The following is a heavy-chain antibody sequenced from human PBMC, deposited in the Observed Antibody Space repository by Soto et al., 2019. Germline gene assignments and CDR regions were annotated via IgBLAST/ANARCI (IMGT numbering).Heavy chain of an antibody. Sequence: EVQLLESGGGLVQPGGSLRLSCAASGFTFSSYAMSWVRQAPGKGLEWVSGISGSGDSTYYADSVKGRFTISRDNSKNTLYLRMNSLRAEDTAVYYCAKGVPGIAVAGTGYFQHWGPGTLVTVSS. V-gene: IGHV3-23*01. CDR2: ISGSGDST. CDR3: AKGVPGIAVAGTGYFQH. J-gene: IGHJ1*01. D-gene: IGHD6-19*01. CDR1: GFTFSSYA.